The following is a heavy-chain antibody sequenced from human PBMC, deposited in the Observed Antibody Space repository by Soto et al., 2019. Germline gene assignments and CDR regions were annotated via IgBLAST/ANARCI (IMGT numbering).Heavy chain of an antibody. CDR3: AREIGYGDFSAALLD. J-gene: IGHJ4*02. CDR2: IIPMFATT. V-gene: IGHV1-69*19. D-gene: IGHD4-17*01. CDR1: GGTVSKFL. Sequence: QVQLVQSGAEVKKPGSSVKVSCKASGGTVSKFLINWVRQAPGQGLEWMGGIIPMFATTNYARKFRGRVTITADESTSTAYMEMSSLKSDDTAGYYCAREIGYGDFSAALLDWGQGTLVTVSS.